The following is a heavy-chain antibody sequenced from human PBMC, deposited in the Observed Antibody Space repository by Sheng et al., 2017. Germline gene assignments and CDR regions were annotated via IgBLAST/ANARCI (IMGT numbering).Heavy chain of an antibody. J-gene: IGHJ6*04. CDR2: IYPGGGT. CDR3: ARVKRFGDPSYMDV. Sequence: QVQLQESGPGLVKPSETLSLTCTVSSDSINNYFWTWIRQPAGKGLEWIGRIYPGGGTNYNPSLESRVTMSVDTSKNQFSLKLTSVTAADTAVYYCARVKRFGDPSYMDVWGTGITVTVSS. D-gene: IGHD3-10*01. V-gene: IGHV4-4*07. CDR1: SDSINNYF.